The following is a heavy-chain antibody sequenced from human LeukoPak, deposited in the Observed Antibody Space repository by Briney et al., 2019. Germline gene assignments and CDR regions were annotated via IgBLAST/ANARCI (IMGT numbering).Heavy chain of an antibody. J-gene: IGHJ5*02. CDR3: ARAPYGSESLFDP. D-gene: IGHD3-10*01. Sequence: PGGSLRLSCAASGFTFSSYWMSWVRQAPGKGLEWVANIKQDGSEKYYVDSVEGRFTISRDNAKNSLYLQMNSLRAEDTAVYYCARAPYGSESLFDPWGQGTLVTVSS. V-gene: IGHV3-7*01. CDR2: IKQDGSEK. CDR1: GFTFSSYW.